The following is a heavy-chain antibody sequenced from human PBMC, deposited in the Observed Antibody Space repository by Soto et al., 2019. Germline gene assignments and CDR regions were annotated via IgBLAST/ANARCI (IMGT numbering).Heavy chain of an antibody. V-gene: IGHV1-46*03. CDR3: ARDLRFGTAVRGVSFDY. CDR2: INPSGGST. CDR1: GYTFTSYY. J-gene: IGHJ4*02. D-gene: IGHD3-10*01. Sequence: ASVKVSCKASGYTFTSYYMHWVLRAPGQGLEWMGIINPSGGSTSYAQKFQGRVTMTRDTSTSTVYMELSSLRSEDTAVYYCARDLRFGTAVRGVSFDYWGQGTLVTVFS.